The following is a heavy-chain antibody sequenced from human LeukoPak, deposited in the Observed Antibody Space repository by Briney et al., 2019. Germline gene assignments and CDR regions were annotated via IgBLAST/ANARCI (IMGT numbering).Heavy chain of an antibody. D-gene: IGHD3-16*01. V-gene: IGHV3-64*01. CDR3: ARRVTGRGTFYFDY. CDR1: GFTFSSYA. J-gene: IGHJ4*02. CDR2: MSSNGGTT. Sequence: GGSLRLSCAASGFTFSSYAMHWVRQAPGKGLEYVSAMSSNGGTTDYANSVKGRFTISRDNSKNTLYLQMGSLRAEDMAVYYCARRVTGRGTFYFDYWGQGSLVIVSS.